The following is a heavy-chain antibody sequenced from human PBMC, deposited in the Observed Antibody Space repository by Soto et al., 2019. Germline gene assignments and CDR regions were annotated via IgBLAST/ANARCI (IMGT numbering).Heavy chain of an antibody. Sequence: SETLSLTCTVSGGSISSSSYYWGWIRQPPGKGLEWIGSIYYSGSTYYNPSLKSRVTISVDTSKNQFSLKLSSVTAADTAVYYCARHVGYCSGGSCYWLGWFDPWGQGTLVTVSS. J-gene: IGHJ5*02. V-gene: IGHV4-39*01. CDR3: ARHVGYCSGGSCYWLGWFDP. D-gene: IGHD2-15*01. CDR1: GGSISSSSYY. CDR2: IYYSGST.